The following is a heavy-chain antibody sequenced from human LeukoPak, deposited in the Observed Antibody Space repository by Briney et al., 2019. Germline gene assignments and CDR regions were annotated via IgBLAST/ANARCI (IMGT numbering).Heavy chain of an antibody. D-gene: IGHD3-10*01. CDR1: GGTFSSYA. CDR3: ARDRGVTMIPKDY. J-gene: IGHJ4*02. Sequence: GSSVKVSCKASGGTFSSYAISWVRQAPGQGLEWMGRIIPILGIANYAQKFQGRVTITADKSTSTAYMELSSLRSDDTAVYYCARDRGVTMIPKDYWGQGTLVTVSS. V-gene: IGHV1-69*04. CDR2: IIPILGIA.